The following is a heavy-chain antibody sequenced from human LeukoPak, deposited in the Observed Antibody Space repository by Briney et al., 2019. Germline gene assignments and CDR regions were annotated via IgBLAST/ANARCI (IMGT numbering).Heavy chain of an antibody. J-gene: IGHJ4*02. Sequence: GGSLRLSCAASGFTFSSYAMSWVRQAPGKGLEWVSAISGRGGSTYYADSVKGRFTISRDNSKNTLYLQMNSLRAEDTAVYYCAKGDVVVVPELGYFDYWGQGPRSPSPQ. CDR1: GFTFSSYA. D-gene: IGHD2-15*01. CDR3: AKGDVVVVPELGYFDY. V-gene: IGHV3-23*01. CDR2: ISGRGGST.